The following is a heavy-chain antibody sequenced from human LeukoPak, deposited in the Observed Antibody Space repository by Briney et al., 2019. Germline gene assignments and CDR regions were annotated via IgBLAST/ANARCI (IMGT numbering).Heavy chain of an antibody. D-gene: IGHD1-14*01. J-gene: IGHJ4*02. V-gene: IGHV6-1*01. Sequence: SQTLSLTCAISGDSVSSKSAAWNWVRQSPSRGLEWLGRTYYRSKWYNDYAVSVKSRITINPDTSKNQFSLQLNSVTPEDTAVYYCARDKRGATEGLFDYWGQGTLVTVSS. CDR1: GDSVSSKSAA. CDR3: ARDKRGATEGLFDY. CDR2: TYYRSKWYN.